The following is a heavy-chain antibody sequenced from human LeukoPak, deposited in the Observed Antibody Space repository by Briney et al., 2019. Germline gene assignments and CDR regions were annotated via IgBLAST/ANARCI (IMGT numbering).Heavy chain of an antibody. J-gene: IGHJ4*02. V-gene: IGHV1-69*05. CDR2: IIPIFGTA. Sequence: SVKVSCKASGGTFSSYAISWVRQAPGQGLEWIGGIIPIFGTANYAQKFQGRVTITTDESTSTAYMELSSLRSEDTAVYYCARDGSYYYGSGSINFDYWGQGTLVTVSS. D-gene: IGHD3-10*01. CDR3: ARDGSYYYGSGSINFDY. CDR1: GGTFSSYA.